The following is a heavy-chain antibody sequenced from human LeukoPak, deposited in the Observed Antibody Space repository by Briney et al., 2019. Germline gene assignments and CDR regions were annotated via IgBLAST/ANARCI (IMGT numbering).Heavy chain of an antibody. CDR2: ISAYNGNT. D-gene: IGHD3-22*01. CDR1: GYTFTSYG. Sequence: ASVKVSCKASGYTFTSYGISWVRQAPGQGLEWMGWISAYNGNTKYAQKLQGRVTMTTDTSTSTAYMELRSLRSDDTAVYYCARDSGVYYDSSGRFDYWGQGTLVTVSS. CDR3: ARDSGVYYDSSGRFDY. V-gene: IGHV1-18*01. J-gene: IGHJ4*02.